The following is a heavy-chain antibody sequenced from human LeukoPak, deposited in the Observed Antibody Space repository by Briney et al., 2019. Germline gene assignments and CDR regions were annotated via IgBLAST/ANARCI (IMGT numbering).Heavy chain of an antibody. Sequence: GWSLRLSCAASGFTVSSNYMSWVRQAPGKGLEWVSVIYSGGSTYYADSVKGRFTISRDNSKNTLYLQMNSLRAEDTAVYYCARVHYYDSSGLYDWGQGTLVTVSS. D-gene: IGHD3-22*01. J-gene: IGHJ4*02. V-gene: IGHV3-66*02. CDR3: ARVHYYDSSGLYD. CDR2: IYSGGST. CDR1: GFTVSSNY.